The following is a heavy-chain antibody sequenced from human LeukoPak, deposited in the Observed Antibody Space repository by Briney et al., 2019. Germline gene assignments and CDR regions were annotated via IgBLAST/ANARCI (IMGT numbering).Heavy chain of an antibody. CDR1: GFTFSSYG. CDR3: AKDFSVYYYDSRVLDY. V-gene: IGHV3-30*18. J-gene: IGHJ4*02. Sequence: GGSLRLSCAASGFTFSSYGMHWVRQAPGKGLEWVAVIPYDGSNKYYADSVKGRFTISRDNSKNTLYLQMNSLRAEDTAVYYCAKDFSVYYYDSRVLDYWGQGTLVTVSS. D-gene: IGHD3-22*01. CDR2: IPYDGSNK.